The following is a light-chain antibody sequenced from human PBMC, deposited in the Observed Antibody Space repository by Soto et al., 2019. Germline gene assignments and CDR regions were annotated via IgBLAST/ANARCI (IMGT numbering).Light chain of an antibody. J-gene: IGLJ3*02. CDR2: LNN. CDR1: SSNIGAGYD. CDR3: QSYDSSLSAWV. V-gene: IGLV1-40*01. Sequence: QSALTQPPSVSGAPGQRVTISCTGSSSNIGAGYDVHWYQQIPGTAPKLLIYLNNNRPSGVPDRLSGSKSGTSASLAITGLQAEDEADYYCQSYDSSLSAWVFGGGTKSPS.